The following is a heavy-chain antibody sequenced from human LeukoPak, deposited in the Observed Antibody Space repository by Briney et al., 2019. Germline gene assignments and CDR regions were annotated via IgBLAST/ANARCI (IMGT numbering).Heavy chain of an antibody. D-gene: IGHD2-2*01. J-gene: IGHJ5*02. CDR1: GGSISSSNYY. Sequence: SETLSLTCTVSGGSISSSNYYWGWIRQPPGKGLEGIGSIYYSGSTFYNPSLKSRVTISVDTSKNQFSLKLTSVTAADTAVYYCARHCSSTSCYNWFDPWGQGALVTVSS. CDR2: IYYSGST. V-gene: IGHV4-39*01. CDR3: ARHCSSTSCYNWFDP.